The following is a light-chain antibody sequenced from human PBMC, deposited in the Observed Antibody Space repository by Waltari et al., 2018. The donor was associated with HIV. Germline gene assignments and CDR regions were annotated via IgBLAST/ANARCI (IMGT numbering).Light chain of an antibody. V-gene: IGLV4-69*01. CDR1: SGHSTYP. J-gene: IGLJ3*02. Sequence: QLVLTQSPSASASLGSSVKLTCTLSSGHSTYPIAWQQQQPEKAPRYLMKLNSDGSHSKGDGISDCCSGSSSGAARYRTKSGVESDDEADDYGQTWSVFGGGTKLTVL. CDR2: LNSDGSH. CDR3: QTWSV.